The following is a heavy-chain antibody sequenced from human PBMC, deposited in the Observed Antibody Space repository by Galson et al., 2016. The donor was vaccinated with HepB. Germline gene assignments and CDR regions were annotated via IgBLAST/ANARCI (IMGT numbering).Heavy chain of an antibody. CDR3: ARSIKGPDYDSSGYGGRSFDY. Sequence: SETLSLTCTVSGGSIISDNYYWGWIRQPPGKGLEWIGTMYYSGSTFYNPSLKSRLTMSVDTSKNQFSLRLTSVTAADTAVYYCARSIKGPDYDSSGYGGRSFDYWGQANLVIVSS. V-gene: IGHV4-39*07. CDR2: MYYSGST. CDR1: GGSIISDNYY. J-gene: IGHJ4*02. D-gene: IGHD3-22*01.